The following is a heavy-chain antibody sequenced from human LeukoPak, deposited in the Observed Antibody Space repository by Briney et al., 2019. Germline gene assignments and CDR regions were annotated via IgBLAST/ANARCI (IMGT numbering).Heavy chain of an antibody. D-gene: IGHD1-26*01. CDR2: LKEDGSAK. CDR3: ATYSGSASMDF. V-gene: IGHV3-7*01. CDR1: GVTFCDYL. J-gene: IGHJ4*02. Sequence: GGALRLSCEDSGVTFCDYLLSSVRGALGTGRGWVAKLKEDGSAKYYVDSMKGRFTISTDNAKSSLYLQMNSLRDEDTSVYYCATYSGSASMDFWGQGTLVTVSS.